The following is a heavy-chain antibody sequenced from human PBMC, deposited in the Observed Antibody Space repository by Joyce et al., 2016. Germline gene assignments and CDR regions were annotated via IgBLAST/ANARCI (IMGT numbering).Heavy chain of an antibody. V-gene: IGHV1-2*06. D-gene: IGHD6-6*01. Sequence: QVQLVQSGAEVKKPGASVKVSCKASGYPFTGYYIHWVRQAPGQGLEWMGRMNPNSGVRNYAQNFQGRVTMTRDTSISTAYMEVRSLRSDDTAVYYCARGYSSSSSATTSYYYYYMDVWGKGTSVTV. CDR2: MNPNSGVR. CDR3: ARGYSSSSSATTSYYYYYMDV. CDR1: GYPFTGYY. J-gene: IGHJ6*03.